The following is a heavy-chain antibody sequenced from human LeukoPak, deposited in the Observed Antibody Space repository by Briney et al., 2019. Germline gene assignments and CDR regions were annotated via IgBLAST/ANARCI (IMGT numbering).Heavy chain of an antibody. Sequence: PSETLSLTCAVYGGSFSGYYWSWIRQPPGKGLEWIGKINHSGSTNYNPSLKSRVTISVDTSKNQFSLKLSSVTAADTAVYYCARARGYYYDSSGYYHRNWFDPWGQGTLVTVSS. CDR3: ARARGYYYDSSGYYHRNWFDP. CDR1: GGSFSGYY. V-gene: IGHV4-34*01. D-gene: IGHD3-22*01. J-gene: IGHJ5*02. CDR2: INHSGST.